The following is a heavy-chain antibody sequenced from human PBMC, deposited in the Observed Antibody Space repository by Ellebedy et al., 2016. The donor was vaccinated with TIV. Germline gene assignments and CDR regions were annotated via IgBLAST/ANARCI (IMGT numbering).Heavy chain of an antibody. J-gene: IGHJ4*02. V-gene: IGHV3-33*01. CDR2: IWYDGSNE. CDR1: GFTFDRYG. CDR3: VALNTDNLTGYFSNY. D-gene: IGHD3-9*01. Sequence: GESLKISCAASGFTFDRYGMHWVRQAPGKGLEWVAVIWYDGSNEYYGDSVKDRFTVSRDNHRNTLSLQMRSLRAEDTAVYYCVALNTDNLTGYFSNYWGQGTLVTVSS.